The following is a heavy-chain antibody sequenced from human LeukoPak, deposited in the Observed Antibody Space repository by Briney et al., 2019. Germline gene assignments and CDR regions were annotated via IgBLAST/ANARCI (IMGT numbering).Heavy chain of an antibody. CDR1: GYNFVSYG. CDR3: ARFSWLANYFDY. Sequence: ASVKVSCKASGYNFVSYGISWVRQATGQGLEWMGWVSAYNGNTNYAQRFQGRVTLTTDTPTSTAYMELRSLRSDDTAVYYCARFSWLANYFDYWGQGTMVTVSS. J-gene: IGHJ4*02. D-gene: IGHD6-19*01. CDR2: VSAYNGNT. V-gene: IGHV1-18*01.